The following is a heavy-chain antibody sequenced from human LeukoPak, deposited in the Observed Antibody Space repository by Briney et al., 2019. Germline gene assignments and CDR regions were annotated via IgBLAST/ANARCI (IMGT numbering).Heavy chain of an antibody. CDR3: ATDRQPSRYMGLWS. CDR2: IDLDGSGK. V-gene: IGHV3-7*01. J-gene: IGHJ1*01. Sequence: PGGSLRLSCAASGFTFSSHWMSWVRLAPGKGLEWVANIDLDGSGKYYVDSVKGRFTISRDNTKNSLYLQMNSLRAEDTAVYYCATDRQPSRYMGLWSWGQGTLVTVSS. D-gene: IGHD5-18*01. CDR1: GFTFSSHW.